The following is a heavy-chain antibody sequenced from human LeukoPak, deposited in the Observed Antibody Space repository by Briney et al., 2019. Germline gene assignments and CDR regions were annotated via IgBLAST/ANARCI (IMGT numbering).Heavy chain of an antibody. V-gene: IGHV3-33*01. J-gene: IGHJ4*02. CDR1: GFTFSSYG. Sequence: PGRSLRLSCAASGFTFSSYGMHGVRQAPARGVEWVAVIGFDGNNKFYADSVKGRFTISRDNSKNTLYLQMNSLRAEHTAVYYCARVSYGAYNYCDYWGQGTLVTVSS. D-gene: IGHD4/OR15-4a*01. CDR3: ARVSYGAYNYCDY. CDR2: IGFDGNNK.